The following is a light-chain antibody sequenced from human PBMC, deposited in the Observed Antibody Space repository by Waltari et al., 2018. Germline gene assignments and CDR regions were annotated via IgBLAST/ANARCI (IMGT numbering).Light chain of an antibody. CDR1: SSYVGSYSF. J-gene: IGLJ1*01. CDR3: CSYAGSDTFFYV. CDR2: EAS. V-gene: IGLV2-23*02. Sequence: QSALTQPASVSGSPGPSITISCTGTSSYVGSYSFVSWYQQYPGKVPKLIIYEASERPSGVSDRFSGSKSGNMASLTISGLQAEDEADYYCCSYAGSDTFFYVFGTGTKVTVL.